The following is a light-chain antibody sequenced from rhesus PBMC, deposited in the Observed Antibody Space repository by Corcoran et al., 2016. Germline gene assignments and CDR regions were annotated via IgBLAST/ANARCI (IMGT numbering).Light chain of an antibody. CDR3: QQYSSSPRT. CDR2: QAS. J-gene: IGKJ1*01. Sequence: DIQMTQSPSSLSASVGDTVTITCRASQTISSWLAWYQQKPGKAPKMIIYQASSLQSGVPSRFTGSGSVTDFTLTISSLQSEDFATYYCQQYSSSPRTFGQGTKVEI. CDR1: QTISSW. V-gene: IGKV1-22*01.